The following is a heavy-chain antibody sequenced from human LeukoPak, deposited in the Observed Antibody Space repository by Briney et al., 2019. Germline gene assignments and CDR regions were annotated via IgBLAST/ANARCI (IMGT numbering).Heavy chain of an antibody. CDR1: GFTFSSYA. CDR3: ASSYDSRRDNY. Sequence: GGSLRLSCAASGFTFSSYAMSWVRQAPGKGLEWVSAISGSGGSTYYADSVKGRFTISRDNSKNTLYLQMSSLRAEDTAVYYCASSYDSRRDNYWGQGTLVTVSS. V-gene: IGHV3-23*01. D-gene: IGHD3-22*01. J-gene: IGHJ4*02. CDR2: ISGSGGST.